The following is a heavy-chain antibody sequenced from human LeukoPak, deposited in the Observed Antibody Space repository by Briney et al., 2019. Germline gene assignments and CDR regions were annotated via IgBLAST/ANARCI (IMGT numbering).Heavy chain of an antibody. CDR3: ARGIGDPFDY. CDR2: ISYDGSNK. J-gene: IGHJ4*02. Sequence: GRSLSLSCAASGFTFSSYGMHWVRQAPGKGLEWVAVISYDGSNKYYADSVKGRFTISRDNSKNTLYLQMNSLRAEDTAVYYCARGIGDPFDYWGQGTLVTVSS. D-gene: IGHD2-21*02. CDR1: GFTFSSYG. V-gene: IGHV3-30*03.